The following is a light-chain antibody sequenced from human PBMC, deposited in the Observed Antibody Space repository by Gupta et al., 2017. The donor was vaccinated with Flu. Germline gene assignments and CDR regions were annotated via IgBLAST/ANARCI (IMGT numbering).Light chain of an antibody. V-gene: IGKV3-15*01. Sequence: ATQSPHSSIAWYHQKPGQIPRVVMYESSAWATDVPARFSGRGSGTEFTRTIRRMKSADFGMYYCQQYSRGPLTFGGGTKVEN. J-gene: IGKJ4*01. CDR2: ESS. CDR1: QSPHSS. CDR3: QQYSRGPLT.